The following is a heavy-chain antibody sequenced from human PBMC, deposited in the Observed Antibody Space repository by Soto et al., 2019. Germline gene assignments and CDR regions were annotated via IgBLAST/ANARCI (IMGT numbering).Heavy chain of an antibody. CDR2: IFYSGST. J-gene: IGHJ1*01. CDR3: ARAPEIRGWGGGYFQH. D-gene: IGHD3-16*01. V-gene: IGHV4-59*01. CDR1: GDSISSYY. Sequence: QVQLQESGPGLVKPSETLSLTCTVSGDSISSYYWSWIRQPPGKGLEWIGYIFYSGSTNYNPSLKSRVTLSVDTSKNQFSLKLSSVTAADTAVYYCARAPEIRGWGGGYFQHWGQGTLVTVSS.